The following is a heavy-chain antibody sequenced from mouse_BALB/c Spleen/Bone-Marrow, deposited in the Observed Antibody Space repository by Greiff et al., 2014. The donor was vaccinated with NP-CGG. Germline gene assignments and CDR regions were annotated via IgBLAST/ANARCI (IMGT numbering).Heavy chain of an antibody. J-gene: IGHJ1*01. CDR3: TRGDYDGYFDV. CDR2: IDPSDSYT. D-gene: IGHD2-4*01. CDR1: GYTFTSYW. V-gene: IGHV1S127*01. Sequence: VQLQQSGAELVKPGASVKMSCKASGYTFTSYWMHWVKQRPGQGLEWIGVIDPSDSYTSYNQKFKGKATLTVDTSSSTAYMQLSSLTSEDSAVYYCTRGDYDGYFDVWGAGTTVTVSS.